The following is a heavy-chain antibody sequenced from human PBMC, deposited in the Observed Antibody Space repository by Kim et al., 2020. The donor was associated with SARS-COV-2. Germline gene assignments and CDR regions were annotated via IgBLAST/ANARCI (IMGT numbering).Heavy chain of an antibody. CDR1: GFTFEDYA. Sequence: GGSLRLSCAASGFTFEDYAMHWVRQAPGKGLEWVSGISWNSGSKGYADSVKGRFTISRDNAKNSLYLQMNSLRAEDTALYYCAKKSSGYHGDAFDIWCQGTMVTVSS. CDR3: AKKSSGYHGDAFDI. CDR2: ISWNSGSK. V-gene: IGHV3-9*01. D-gene: IGHD3-22*01. J-gene: IGHJ3*02.